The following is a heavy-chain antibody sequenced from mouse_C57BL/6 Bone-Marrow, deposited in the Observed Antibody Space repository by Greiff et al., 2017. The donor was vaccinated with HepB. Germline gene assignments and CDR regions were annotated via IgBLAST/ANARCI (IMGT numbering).Heavy chain of an antibody. Sequence: QVQLKQPGAELVKPGASVKMSCKASGYTFTSYWITWVKQRPGQGLEWIGDIYPGSGSTNYNEKFKSKATLTVDTSSSTAYMQLSSLTSEDSAVYYCARPSLYYAMDYWGQGTSVTVSS. CDR1: GYTFTSYW. CDR2: IYPGSGST. J-gene: IGHJ4*01. V-gene: IGHV1-55*01. D-gene: IGHD6-1*01. CDR3: ARPSLYYAMDY.